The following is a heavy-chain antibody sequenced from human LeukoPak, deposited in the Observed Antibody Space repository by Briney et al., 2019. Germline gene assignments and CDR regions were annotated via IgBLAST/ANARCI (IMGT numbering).Heavy chain of an antibody. J-gene: IGHJ4*02. CDR1: GGSISSSNW. D-gene: IGHD1-20*01. CDR3: ASGGGYNWNDVIYPLSHNPGKEEVYFDY. Sequence: PSGTLSLTCAVSGGSISSSNWWSWVRQPPGKGLEWIGEIYHSGSTNYNPSLKSRVTISVDKSKNQFSLKLSSVTAADTAVYYCASGGGYNWNDVIYPLSHNPGKEEVYFDYWGQGTLVTVSS. CDR2: IYHSGST. V-gene: IGHV4-4*02.